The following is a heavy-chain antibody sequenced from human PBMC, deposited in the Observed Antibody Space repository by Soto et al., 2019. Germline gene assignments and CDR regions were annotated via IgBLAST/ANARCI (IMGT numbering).Heavy chain of an antibody. CDR1: GGSFSDNY. V-gene: IGHV4-34*01. CDR2: INHSGST. Sequence: SETLSLTCAVSGGSFSDNYWSWIRQPPGKGLEWIGEINHSGSTNYNPSVKSRVTISVDTSKNQFSLNLNSVTASDTAVYFCVSQRTTVITQAYFDYWGPGALVTVSS. CDR3: VSQRTTVITQAYFDY. J-gene: IGHJ4*02. D-gene: IGHD4-4*01.